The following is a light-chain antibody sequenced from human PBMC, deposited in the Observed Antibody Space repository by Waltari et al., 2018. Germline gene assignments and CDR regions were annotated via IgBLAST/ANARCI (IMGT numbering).Light chain of an antibody. V-gene: IGLV2-11*01. CDR1: SRDVGGYNY. J-gene: IGLJ3*02. CDR3: CSYAGSYTWV. Sequence: QSALTQPRSVSGSPGQSVTISCTGTSRDVGGYNYVSWYQQHPVKAPKLMIYDVSQRPSVVPDRFSGSNAGNPASLAISGLQAEDEADYYCCSYAGSYTWVFGGGTKLTVL. CDR2: DVS.